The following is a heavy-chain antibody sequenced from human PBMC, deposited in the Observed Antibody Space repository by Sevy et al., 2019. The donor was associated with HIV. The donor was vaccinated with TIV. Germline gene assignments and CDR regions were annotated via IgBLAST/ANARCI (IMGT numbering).Heavy chain of an antibody. Sequence: GGSLRLSCAASGFTFSSYWMSWVRQAPGKGLEWVANIKQDGSEKYYVDSVKGRFTISRDNAKNSLYLQMNSLRAEDTAVYYRARDYEEGGVFGFDPWGQGTLVTVSS. CDR2: IKQDGSEK. CDR3: ARDYEEGGVFGFDP. V-gene: IGHV3-7*01. D-gene: IGHD3-16*01. J-gene: IGHJ5*02. CDR1: GFTFSSYW.